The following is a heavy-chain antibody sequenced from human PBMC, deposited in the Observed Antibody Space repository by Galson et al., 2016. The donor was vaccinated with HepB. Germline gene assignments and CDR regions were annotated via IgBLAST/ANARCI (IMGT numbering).Heavy chain of an antibody. Sequence: SLRLSCAASGFSFSLYDMHWVRQVTGKGLEWVSAIGTAPGDTNYLDSVKGRFTISRAHADNSLYLQMNSLRPGDTAVYYCARGKSLWTTPWNYGLDVWGKGATVTVSS. CDR3: ARGKSLWTTPWNYGLDV. J-gene: IGHJ6*04. CDR2: IGTAPGDT. D-gene: IGHD4-17*01. V-gene: IGHV3-13*01. CDR1: GFSFSLYD.